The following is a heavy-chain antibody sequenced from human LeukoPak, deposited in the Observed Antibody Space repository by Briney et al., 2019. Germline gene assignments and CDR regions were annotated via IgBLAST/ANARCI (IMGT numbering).Heavy chain of an antibody. D-gene: IGHD3-3*01. V-gene: IGHV1-2*02. J-gene: IGHJ4*02. Sequence: ASVKVSCKASGHTFTAYYMFWVRQAPGQGLEWMGWINPNSGGTNYAQKFQGRVTMTRDTSISTAYMELSRLRSDDTAVYYCARVPYYDFWSGYPFDYWGQGTLVTVSS. CDR2: INPNSGGT. CDR3: ARVPYYDFWSGYPFDY. CDR1: GHTFTAYY.